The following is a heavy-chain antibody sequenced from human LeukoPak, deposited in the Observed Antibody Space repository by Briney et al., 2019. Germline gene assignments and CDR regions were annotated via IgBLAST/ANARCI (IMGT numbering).Heavy chain of an antibody. J-gene: IGHJ5*02. CDR1: GFTFIDAW. CDR2: IKGKTNSGAT. Sequence: PGGSLRLSCAAYGFTFIDAWMTWVRQAPGKGLEWVGRIKGKTNSGATDYAAPVKGRFTISRDDSKNTLYLQMDSLTTEDTAVYYCSWSGFNWLAPWGQGTLVTVSS. V-gene: IGHV3-15*01. D-gene: IGHD3-3*01. CDR3: SWSGFNWLAP.